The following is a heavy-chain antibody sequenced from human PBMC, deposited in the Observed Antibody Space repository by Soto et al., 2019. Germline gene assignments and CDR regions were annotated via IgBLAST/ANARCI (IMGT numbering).Heavy chain of an antibody. J-gene: IGHJ4*02. D-gene: IGHD3-10*01. CDR3: ARHGRMVRGVLDY. CDR2: IYYSGST. Sequence: QLQLQESGPGLVKPSETLSLTCTVSGGSISSSSYYWGWIRQPPGKGLERIGSIYYSGSTYYNPSLKSRVTISVDTSKNQFSLKLSSVTAADTAVYYCARHGRMVRGVLDYWGQGTLVTVSS. CDR1: GGSISSSSYY. V-gene: IGHV4-39*01.